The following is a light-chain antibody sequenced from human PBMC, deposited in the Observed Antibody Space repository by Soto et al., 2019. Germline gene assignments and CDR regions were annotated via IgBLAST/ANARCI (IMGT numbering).Light chain of an antibody. CDR2: NTS. V-gene: IGKV3-11*01. CDR3: QQRYNWPPLT. CDR1: QTVGSF. J-gene: IGKJ4*01. Sequence: EIVLTQSPATLSLSPGERATLSCRASQTVGSFLAWYQHKPGQAPRLLIYNTSKRANGIPARFSGSGSGTDFTLTISSLEPEDFAVYYSQQRYNWPPLTFGGGTKVEMK.